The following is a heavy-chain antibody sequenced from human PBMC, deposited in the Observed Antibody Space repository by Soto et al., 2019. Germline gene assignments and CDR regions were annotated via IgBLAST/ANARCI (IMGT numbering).Heavy chain of an antibody. CDR1: GDSIRSTTYY. CDR2: MYYSGRT. J-gene: IGHJ1*01. CDR3: ATHNWNLDP. D-gene: IGHD1-7*01. Sequence: SETLSLTCTVSGDSIRSTTYYWGWIRQPPGKGLEWIGSMYYSGRTNYNPSLKGRVTISVDMSKNQFSLKLSSVTAADTAVYYCATHNWNLDPWGQGILVTVSS. V-gene: IGHV4-39*01.